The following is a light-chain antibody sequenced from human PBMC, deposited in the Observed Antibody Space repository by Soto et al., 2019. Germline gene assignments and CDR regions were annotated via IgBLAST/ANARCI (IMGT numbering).Light chain of an antibody. J-gene: IGKJ4*01. V-gene: IGKV3-15*01. CDR1: QSVSSN. Sequence: EIVMTQSPATLSVSPGERATLSCRASQSVSSNLAWYQQKPGQAPRLLIYGASTVATGIPARFSGSGSGTEFTLTISSLQSEDFAVYYCQQYDNWPLTFGGGTKVEIK. CDR3: QQYDNWPLT. CDR2: GAS.